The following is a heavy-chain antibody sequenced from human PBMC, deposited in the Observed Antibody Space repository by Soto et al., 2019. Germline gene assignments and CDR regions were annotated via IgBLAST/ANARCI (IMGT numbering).Heavy chain of an antibody. CDR1: GFTISNYS. D-gene: IGHD3-22*01. V-gene: IGHV3-21*01. CDR2: ISGSSSYI. CDR3: ARDFLYYYDSSGDMGAFDI. J-gene: IGHJ3*02. Sequence: GGSLRLSCAASGFTISNYSMNWVRQAPGKGLEWVSSISGSSSYIYYADSVKGRFTISRDNSKNTLYLQMNSLRAEDTAVYYCARDFLYYYDSSGDMGAFDIWGQGTMVTVSS.